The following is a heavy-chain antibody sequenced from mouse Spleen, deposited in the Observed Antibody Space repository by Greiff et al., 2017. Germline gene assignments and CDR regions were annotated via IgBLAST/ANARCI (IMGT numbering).Heavy chain of an antibody. V-gene: IGHV7-3*01. CDR3: ARSPYYDYDYWYFDV. CDR2: IRNKANGYTT. D-gene: IGHD2-4*01. CDR1: GFTFTDYY. Sequence: EVHLVESGGGLVQPGGSLSLSCAASGFTFTDYYMSWVRQPPGKALEWLGFIRNKANGYTTEYSASVKGRFTISRDNSQSILYLQMNALRAEDSATYYCARSPYYDYDYWYFDVWGTGTTVTVSS. J-gene: IGHJ1*03.